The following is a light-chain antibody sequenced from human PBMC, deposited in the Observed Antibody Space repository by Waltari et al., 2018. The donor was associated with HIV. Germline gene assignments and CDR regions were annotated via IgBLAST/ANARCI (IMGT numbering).Light chain of an antibody. CDR3: SSYTSSISYV. Sequence: QSALTQPASVSGSPGQSITISCTGTSSDGGGYNYVSWYQQPPGKAPKPMIYDVSNRPAGVSNRFSCSKSGNTASLTISGLQAEDEADYYCSSYTSSISYVFGTGTKVTVL. CDR2: DVS. V-gene: IGLV2-14*01. J-gene: IGLJ1*01. CDR1: SSDGGGYNY.